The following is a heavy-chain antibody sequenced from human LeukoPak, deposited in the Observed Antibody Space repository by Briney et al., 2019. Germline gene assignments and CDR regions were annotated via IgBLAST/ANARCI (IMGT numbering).Heavy chain of an antibody. CDR1: GGSISSSSYY. CDR2: IYYSGST. J-gene: IGHJ4*02. D-gene: IGHD5-18*01. V-gene: IGHV4-39*02. Sequence: KPSETLSLTCTVSGGSISSSSYYWGWIRQPPGKGLEWIGSIYYSGSTYYNPSLKSRVTISVDTSKNQFSLKLSSVTAADTAVYYCARERVWDSYGLGYWGQGTLVTVSS. CDR3: ARERVWDSYGLGY.